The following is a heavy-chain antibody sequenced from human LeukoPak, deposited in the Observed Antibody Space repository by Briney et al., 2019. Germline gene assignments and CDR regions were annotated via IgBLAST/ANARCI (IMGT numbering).Heavy chain of an antibody. CDR2: VYNSGST. D-gene: IGHD3-16*01. V-gene: IGHV4-59*01. CDR3: AKDSRRGSRASYFRLNDAFDV. Sequence: SETLSLTCTVSGGSFRGSYWSWIRQSPGKRLEWNGFVYNSGSTTYNPSLESRVTISLDTPKNQFSLALTSVTAADTATYYCAKDSRRGSRASYFRLNDAFDVWGRGTPVIVSS. J-gene: IGHJ3*01. CDR1: GGSFRGSY.